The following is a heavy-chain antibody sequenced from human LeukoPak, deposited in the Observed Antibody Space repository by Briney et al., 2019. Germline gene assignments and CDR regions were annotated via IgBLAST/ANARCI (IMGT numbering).Heavy chain of an antibody. CDR3: ALAGYCSSTSCYKVPTLYNWFDP. Sequence: SVKVSCKASGGTFSSYAISWVRQAPGQGLEWMGGIIPIFGTANYAQKFQGRVTITTDESTSTAYMELSSLRSEDTAVYYCALAGYCSSTSCYKVPTLYNWFDPWGQGTLVTVSS. CDR1: GGTFSSYA. J-gene: IGHJ5*02. CDR2: IIPIFGTA. V-gene: IGHV1-69*05. D-gene: IGHD2-2*02.